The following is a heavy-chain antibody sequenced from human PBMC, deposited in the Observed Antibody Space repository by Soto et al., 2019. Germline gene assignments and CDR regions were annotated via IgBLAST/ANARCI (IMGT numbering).Heavy chain of an antibody. V-gene: IGHV3-30*18. D-gene: IGHD3-3*01. Sequence: GGSLRLSCAASGFTFSSYGMHWVRQAPGKGLEWVAVISYDGSNKYYADSVKGRFTISRDNSKNTLYLQMNSLRAEDTAVYYCAKDGTITILGVVIPAGMDVWGQGTTVTVSS. CDR3: AKDGTITILGVVIPAGMDV. J-gene: IGHJ6*02. CDR2: ISYDGSNK. CDR1: GFTFSSYG.